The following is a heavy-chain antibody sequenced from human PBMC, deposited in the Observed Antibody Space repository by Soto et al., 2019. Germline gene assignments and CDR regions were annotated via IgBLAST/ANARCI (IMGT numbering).Heavy chain of an antibody. CDR2: ISGSGGST. V-gene: IGHV3-23*01. J-gene: IGHJ6*02. CDR3: AKDLVPYCSGGSCYRYGMDV. D-gene: IGHD2-15*01. Sequence: GGSLRLSCAASGFTFSSYTMNWVRQAPGKGLEWVSGISGSGGSTWYADSVKGRFTISRDNSKNTLYLQMKSLRAEDTAVYYCAKDLVPYCSGGSCYRYGMDVWGQGTTVTVSS. CDR1: GFTFSSYT.